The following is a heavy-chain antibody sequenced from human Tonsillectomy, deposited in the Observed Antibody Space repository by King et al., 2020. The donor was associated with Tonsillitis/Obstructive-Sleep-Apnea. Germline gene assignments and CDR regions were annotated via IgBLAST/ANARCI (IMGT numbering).Heavy chain of an antibody. CDR3: AREGSSWFYYYYYMDV. Sequence: VQLVQSGSELKKPGDSVKVSCKASGYPFTTYAMNWVRQAPGQGLEWMGWINTNTGNPTYAQGFTGRFVFSLDTSVSTAYLQISSLQAEDTAVYYCAREGSSWFYYYYYMDVWGTGTTVTVSS. CDR1: GYPFTTYA. J-gene: IGHJ6*03. V-gene: IGHV7-4-1*02. D-gene: IGHD6-13*01. CDR2: INTNTGNP.